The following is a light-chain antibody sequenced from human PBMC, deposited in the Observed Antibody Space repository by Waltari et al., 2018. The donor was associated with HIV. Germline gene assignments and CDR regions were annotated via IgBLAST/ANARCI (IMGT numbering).Light chain of an antibody. CDR3: HQYDKWPMYT. CDR2: DAS. Sequence: EIRLTQSPVILSVSPGGRATLSCRASRNIKTDLAWYQQKPGQSPRLLIYDASTRTTGTPDRFSGSGSGTDFTLTISSVHSEDFAVYYCHQYDKWPMYTFGQGTKVDMK. V-gene: IGKV3-15*01. CDR1: RNIKTD. J-gene: IGKJ2*01.